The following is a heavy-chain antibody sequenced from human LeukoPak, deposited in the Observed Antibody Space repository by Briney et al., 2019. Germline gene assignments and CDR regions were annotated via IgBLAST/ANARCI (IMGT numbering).Heavy chain of an antibody. V-gene: IGHV3-23*01. Sequence: GGSLRLSCAASGFSFSSYAMAWVRQAPGKGLEWVSTISGSGGSTHYADSVKGRFIISRDNSKNTLYLQMNSLRAEDTAVYYCAKDPYYYDSSGYGYGMDVWVQGTTVTVSS. CDR3: AKDPYYYDSSGYGYGMDV. CDR1: GFSFSSYA. J-gene: IGHJ6*02. CDR2: ISGSGGST. D-gene: IGHD3-22*01.